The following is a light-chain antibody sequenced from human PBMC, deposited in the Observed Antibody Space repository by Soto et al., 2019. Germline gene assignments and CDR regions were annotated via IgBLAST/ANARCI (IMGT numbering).Light chain of an antibody. V-gene: IGKV3-15*01. J-gene: IGKJ4*01. Sequence: DIDMTQSPATLSVAPGERVTFSCRASQGVSRKLAWYQHKPGQAPRLLISGASTGATGIPARFSGSGSGTEFNLTISSLQSEDCAIYYCQQYHTCPITFGGGTKVEIK. CDR2: GAS. CDR1: QGVSRK. CDR3: QQYHTCPIT.